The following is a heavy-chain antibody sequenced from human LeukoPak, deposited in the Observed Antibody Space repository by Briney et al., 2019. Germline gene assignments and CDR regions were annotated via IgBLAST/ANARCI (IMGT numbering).Heavy chain of an antibody. Sequence: IPSGTLSLTCTVSGYSISSGYYWGWIRQPPGKGLEWIGSIYHSGSTYYNPSLKSRVTISVDTSKNQFSLKLSSVTAADTAVYYCASPRYQYSSSWNYWGQGTLVTVSS. CDR3: ASPRYQYSSSWNY. CDR1: GYSISSGYY. CDR2: IYHSGST. D-gene: IGHD6-13*01. V-gene: IGHV4-38-2*02. J-gene: IGHJ4*02.